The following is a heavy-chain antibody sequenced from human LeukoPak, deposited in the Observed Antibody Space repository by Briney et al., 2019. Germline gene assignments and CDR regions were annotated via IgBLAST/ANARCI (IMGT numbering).Heavy chain of an antibody. CDR2: INPNSGGT. CDR1: GYTFTGYY. Sequence: ASVKVSCKASGYTFTGYYMHWVRQAPGQGLEWMGWINPNSGGTNYAQKFQGWVTMTRDTSISTAYMELSRLRSDDTAVYYCARDMDSSSSAWFDPWGQGTLVTVSS. CDR3: ARDMDSSSSAWFDP. V-gene: IGHV1-2*04. J-gene: IGHJ5*02. D-gene: IGHD6-6*01.